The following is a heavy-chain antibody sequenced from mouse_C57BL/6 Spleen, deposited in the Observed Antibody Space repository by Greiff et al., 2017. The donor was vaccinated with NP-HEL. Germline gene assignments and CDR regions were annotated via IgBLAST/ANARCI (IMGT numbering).Heavy chain of an antibody. CDR2: IDPEDGDT. D-gene: IGHD1-1*01. J-gene: IGHJ1*03. CDR1: GFNIKDYY. CDR3: TTEAYYGSSYVGYFDV. Sequence: VQLQQSGAELVRPGASVKLSCTASGFNIKDYYMHWVKQRPEQGLEWIGRIDPEDGDTEYAPKFQGKATMTADTSSNTAYLQLSSLTSEDTAVYYCTTEAYYGSSYVGYFDVWGTGTTVTVSS. V-gene: IGHV14-1*01.